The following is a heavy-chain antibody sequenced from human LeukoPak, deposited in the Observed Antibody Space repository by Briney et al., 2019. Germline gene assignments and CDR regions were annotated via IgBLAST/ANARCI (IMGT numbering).Heavy chain of an antibody. CDR3: ARERYSGSYSVDY. CDR2: IYSSGST. V-gene: IGHV4-4*07. D-gene: IGHD1-26*01. J-gene: IGHJ4*02. Sequence: PETLSLTCTVSDGSISGYYWSWIRQPAGKGLEWIGRIYSSGSTNYNPTLKSRVTMSVDASKNQFSLKLSSVTAADTAVYYCARERYSGSYSVDYWGQGTLVTVSS. CDR1: DGSISGYY.